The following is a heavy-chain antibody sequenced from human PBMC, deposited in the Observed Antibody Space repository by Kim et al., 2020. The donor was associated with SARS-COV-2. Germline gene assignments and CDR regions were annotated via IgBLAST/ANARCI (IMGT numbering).Heavy chain of an antibody. CDR3: ARTVDGDYFDY. CDR1: GDSISGTKYY. CDR2: LSYSGRT. D-gene: IGHD5-12*01. Sequence: SETLSLTCTVSGDSISGTKYYWGWIRQPPGKGLEWIGSLSYSGRTYYNPSLESRVTKSVDTSKNQFSLKLRSVTASDTAIYYCARTVDGDYFDYWGQGT. J-gene: IGHJ4*02. V-gene: IGHV4-39*01.